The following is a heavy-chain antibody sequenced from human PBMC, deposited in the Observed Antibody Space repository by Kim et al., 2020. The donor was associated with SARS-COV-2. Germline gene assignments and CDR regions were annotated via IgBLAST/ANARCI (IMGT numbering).Heavy chain of an antibody. V-gene: IGHV3-7*01. Sequence: GGSLRLSCTGSAFRLINYWIRWIRQTPGKGLEWVSLISTDATKIGYMESVRGRFTVSRDDAKNSVFLQMTNLRAEDTAFYYCVRETAQAGYYYWGV. CDR3: VRETAQAGYYYWGV. CDR1: AFRLINYW. CDR2: ISTDATKI. J-gene: IGHJ6*03.